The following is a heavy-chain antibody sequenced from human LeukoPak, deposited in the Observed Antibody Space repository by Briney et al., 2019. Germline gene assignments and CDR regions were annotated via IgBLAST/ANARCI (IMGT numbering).Heavy chain of an antibody. CDR1: GFTFHFYS. CDR3: AKDRSCSGSSCNVGS. V-gene: IGHV3-48*01. Sequence: GGSLRLSCAASGFTFHFYSMTWVRQAPGKGLEWVAYISSRSSTIYYADSVKGRFTISRDNSKNTLFLQMNSLRAEDTAVYYCAKDRSCSGSSCNVGSWGQGTMVTVSS. J-gene: IGHJ3*01. D-gene: IGHD2-2*01. CDR2: ISSRSSTI.